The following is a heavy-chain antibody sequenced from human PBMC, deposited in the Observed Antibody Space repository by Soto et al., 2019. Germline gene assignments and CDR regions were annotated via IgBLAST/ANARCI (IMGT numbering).Heavy chain of an antibody. V-gene: IGHV3-33*01. CDR1: GFTFSSYG. CDR3: ARDSGRGYSYGYFSY. CDR2: IWYDGSNK. J-gene: IGHJ4*02. D-gene: IGHD5-18*01. Sequence: GGSLRLSCAASGFTFSSYGMHWVRQAPGKGLEWVAVIWYDGSNKYYADSVKGRFTISRDNSKNTLYLQMNSLRAEDTAVYYCARDSGRGYSYGYFSYWGQGTLVTVSS.